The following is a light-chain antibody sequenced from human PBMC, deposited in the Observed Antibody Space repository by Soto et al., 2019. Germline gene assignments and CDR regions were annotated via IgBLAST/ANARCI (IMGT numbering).Light chain of an antibody. Sequence: EIVMTQSPATLSVSPGERATLSCRASQSVSSNLAWYQQKPGQGPRLLIYGASTRATGIPARFSGSGSGTEFTLTISGLQSEDSAVYYCQQYSYWPRTFGQGTKVDIK. CDR3: QQYSYWPRT. CDR1: QSVSSN. J-gene: IGKJ1*01. CDR2: GAS. V-gene: IGKV3D-15*01.